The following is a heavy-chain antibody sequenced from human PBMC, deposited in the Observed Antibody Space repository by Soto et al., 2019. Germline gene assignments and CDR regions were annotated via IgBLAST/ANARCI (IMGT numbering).Heavy chain of an antibody. CDR2: INPNSGGT. D-gene: IGHD6-13*01. CDR1: GYTFTGYY. CDR3: ARDRSARIAAAGTFFWFDP. V-gene: IGHV1-2*04. Sequence: QVQLVQSGAEVKKPGASVKVSCKASGYTFTGYYMHWVRQAPGQGLEWMGWINPNSGGTNYAQKFQGWVTMTRDTSISTAYMELSRLRSDDTAVYYCARDRSARIAAAGTFFWFDPWSQGTLVTVSS. J-gene: IGHJ5*02.